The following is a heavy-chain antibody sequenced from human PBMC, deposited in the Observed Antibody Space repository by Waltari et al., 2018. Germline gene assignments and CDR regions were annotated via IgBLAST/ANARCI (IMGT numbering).Heavy chain of an antibody. CDR2: IYHSGST. V-gene: IGHV4-38-2*01. CDR3: ARQEGIAAAGY. J-gene: IGHJ4*02. Sequence: VQLEESGPGLVRPPETLPLTCAVPGYAISSGYSRGCIRRPPGKGLEWSGIIYHSGSTYYNPSLKSRVTISVDTSKNQFSRKLSSVTAADTAVYYCARQEGIAAAGYWGQGTLVTVSS. CDR1: GYAISSGYS. D-gene: IGHD6-13*01.